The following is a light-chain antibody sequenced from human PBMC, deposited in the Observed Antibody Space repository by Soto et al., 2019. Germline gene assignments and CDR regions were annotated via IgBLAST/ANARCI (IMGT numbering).Light chain of an antibody. CDR1: SSDVGGYNY. Sequence: QSVLTQPASVSGSPGQSITISCTGTSSDVGGYNYVSWDQQHPGKAPKLMIYDVSNRPSAVANRFSDSKSGNPASLTISGLQAEDEADYYCSSYTSSSTVVFGGGTKVTVL. J-gene: IGLJ2*01. CDR3: SSYTSSSTVV. V-gene: IGLV2-14*01. CDR2: DVS.